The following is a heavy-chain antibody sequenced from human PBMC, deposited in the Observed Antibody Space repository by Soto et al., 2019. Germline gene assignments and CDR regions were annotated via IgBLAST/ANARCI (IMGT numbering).Heavy chain of an antibody. J-gene: IGHJ6*02. CDR1: GFTFSSYA. CDR3: ARVYLGSDDYRPHYYYYYGMDV. D-gene: IGHD4-4*01. Sequence: GGSLRLSCAASGFTFSSYAMSWARQAPGKGLEWVAVIWYDGSNKYYADSVKGRFTISRDNSKNTLYLQMNSLRAEDTAVYYCARVYLGSDDYRPHYYYYYGMDVWGQGTTVTVSS. CDR2: IWYDGSNK. V-gene: IGHV3-33*08.